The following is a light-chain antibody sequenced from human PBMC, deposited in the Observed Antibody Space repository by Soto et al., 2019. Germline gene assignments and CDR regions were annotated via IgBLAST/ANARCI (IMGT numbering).Light chain of an antibody. V-gene: IGLV3-25*03. J-gene: IGLJ2*01. CDR1: ALPKQY. CDR3: QSADSSG. CDR2: KDS. Sequence: SYELTQPPSVSVSPGQTARITCSGDALPKQYAYWYQQKPGQAPVLVIYKDSERPSGIPERFSGSSSGTTVTLTISGVQAEDEADYYCQSADSSGFGGGTKLTVL.